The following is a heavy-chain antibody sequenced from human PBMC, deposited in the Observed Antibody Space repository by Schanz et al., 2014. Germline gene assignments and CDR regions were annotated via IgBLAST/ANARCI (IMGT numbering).Heavy chain of an antibody. CDR3: ARDEGRDGYNLAFDV. Sequence: EVQLVESGGGLIQPGGSLRLSCAVSGFTVSSNYMSWVRQAPGKGLEWVSTVYMSAASTRYADSVKGRFIISRDSSKNTLFPQMNSLRPEDTALYFCARDEGRDGYNLAFDVWGQGTLVTVSS. CDR1: GFTVSSNY. CDR2: VYMSAAST. J-gene: IGHJ3*01. D-gene: IGHD5-12*01. V-gene: IGHV3-53*01.